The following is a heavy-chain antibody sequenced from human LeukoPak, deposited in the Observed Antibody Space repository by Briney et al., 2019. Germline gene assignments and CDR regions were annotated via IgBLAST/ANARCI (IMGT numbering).Heavy chain of an antibody. J-gene: IGHJ4*02. Sequence: SETLSLTCTVSGGSISSYYWSWIRQPPGKGLEWIGYIYYSGSTNYNPSLKSRVTISVDTSKNQFSLKLSSVTAADTAVYYCARGGPSTYYFDYWGQGTLVTVSS. V-gene: IGHV4-59*01. CDR2: IYYSGST. CDR1: GGSISSYY. CDR3: ARGGPSTYYFDY.